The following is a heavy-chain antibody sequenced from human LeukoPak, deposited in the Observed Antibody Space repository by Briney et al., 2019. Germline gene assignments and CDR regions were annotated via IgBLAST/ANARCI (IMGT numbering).Heavy chain of an antibody. D-gene: IGHD2-15*01. CDR1: GFTFSSYG. J-gene: IGHJ4*02. CDR2: IWYDGSNK. Sequence: GSLRLSCAASGFTFSSYGMHWVRQAPGKGLEWVAVIWYDGSNKYYADSVKGRFTISRDNSKNTLYLQMNSLRAEDTAVYYCARVRYCSGGSCYVFLDYWGQGTLVTVSS. V-gene: IGHV3-33*01. CDR3: ARVRYCSGGSCYVFLDY.